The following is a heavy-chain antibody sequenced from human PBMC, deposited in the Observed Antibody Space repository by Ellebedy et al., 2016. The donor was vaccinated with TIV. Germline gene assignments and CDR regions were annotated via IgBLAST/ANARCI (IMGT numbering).Heavy chain of an antibody. CDR3: ARDRDGSSSSDFQH. J-gene: IGHJ1*01. CDR2: IGTYEGNT. V-gene: IGHV1-18*04. Sequence: AASVKVSCKASGYTFTTYGITWVRQAPGQGPEWMGWIGTYEGNTKYAQKLQGRVTITRDTSTSTAYMELRSLRSDDTAVYYCARDRDGSSSSDFQHWGPGTLVTVSS. D-gene: IGHD6-6*01. CDR1: GYTFTTYG.